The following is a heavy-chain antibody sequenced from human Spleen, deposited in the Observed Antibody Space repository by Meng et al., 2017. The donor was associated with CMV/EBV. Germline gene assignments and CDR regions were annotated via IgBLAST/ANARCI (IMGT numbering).Heavy chain of an antibody. CDR2: INTGNGNT. V-gene: IGHV1-3*04. D-gene: IGHD6-13*01. CDR1: YTFTSYG. CDR3: ATGGIAAAGIPNWFDP. J-gene: IGHJ5*02. Sequence: YTFTSYGMQWVRQAPGQRLEWMGWINTGNGNTEYSQKFQGRVTISRDTSASTAYMELSSLRSEDTAVYYCATGGIAAAGIPNWFDPWGQGALVTVSS.